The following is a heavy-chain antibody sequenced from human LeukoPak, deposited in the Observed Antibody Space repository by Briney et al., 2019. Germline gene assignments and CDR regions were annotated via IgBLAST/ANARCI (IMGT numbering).Heavy chain of an antibody. Sequence: GASVKVSCKASGYTFTGYYMHWVRQAPGQGLEWMGWINPNSGGTNYAQKFQGRVTMTRDTSISTACMELSRLRSDDTAVYYCARDPLYCSSTSCYAGYSDYWGQGTLVTVSS. V-gene: IGHV1-2*02. CDR3: ARDPLYCSSTSCYAGYSDY. CDR2: INPNSGGT. D-gene: IGHD2-2*01. CDR1: GYTFTGYY. J-gene: IGHJ4*02.